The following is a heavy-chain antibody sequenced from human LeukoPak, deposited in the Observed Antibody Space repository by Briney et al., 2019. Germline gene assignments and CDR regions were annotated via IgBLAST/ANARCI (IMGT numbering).Heavy chain of an antibody. Sequence: SETLSLTGAVYGGSFSGYYWSWIRQPPGKGLEWIGEINHSGSTNYNPSLKSRVTISVDTSKNQFSLKLSSVTAADTAVYYCARGRYAVGPLDYWGQGTLVTVSS. V-gene: IGHV4-34*01. J-gene: IGHJ4*02. CDR3: ARGRYAVGPLDY. CDR2: INHSGST. CDR1: GGSFSGYY. D-gene: IGHD6-19*01.